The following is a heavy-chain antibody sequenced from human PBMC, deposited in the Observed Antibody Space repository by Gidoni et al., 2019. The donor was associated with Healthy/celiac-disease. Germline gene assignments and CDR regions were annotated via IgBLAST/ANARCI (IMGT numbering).Heavy chain of an antibody. CDR2: ISGSGGST. CDR3: AKGEESLWFGELIDY. J-gene: IGHJ4*02. CDR1: GFTFSSYA. Sequence: EVQLLESGGGLVQPGGSLGLSCAASGFTFSSYAMSWVRQAPGKGLEWVSAISGSGGSTYYADSVKGRFTISRDNSKNTLYLQMNSLRAEDTAVYYCAKGEESLWFGELIDYWGQGTLVTVSS. V-gene: IGHV3-23*01. D-gene: IGHD3-10*01.